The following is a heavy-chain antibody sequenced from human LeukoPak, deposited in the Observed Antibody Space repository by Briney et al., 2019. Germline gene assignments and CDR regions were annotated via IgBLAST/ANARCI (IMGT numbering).Heavy chain of an antibody. Sequence: GGSLILSCAASGFTFSSYSMNWVRQAPGKGLEWVSSISSSSSYIYYADSVKGRFTISRDNAKNSLYLQMNSLRAEDTAVYYCARAPPFGADAALDYWGQGTLVTVSS. CDR1: GFTFSSYS. V-gene: IGHV3-21*01. D-gene: IGHD3-3*01. CDR3: ARAPPFGADAALDY. J-gene: IGHJ4*02. CDR2: ISSSSSYI.